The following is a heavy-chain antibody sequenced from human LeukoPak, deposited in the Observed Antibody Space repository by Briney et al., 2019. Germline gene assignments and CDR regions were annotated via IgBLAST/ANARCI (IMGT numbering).Heavy chain of an antibody. V-gene: IGHV3-7*01. J-gene: IGHJ4*02. CDR1: GYVFSNYW. CDR2: IKEDGSVI. CDR3: ATGRWFGEFAGSAFED. Sequence: SGGSLRLSCLGSGYVFSNYWMTWLRQAPGEGLEWVANIKEDGSVIYYADSVKGRFTISRDNAKNSVYLQMNSLRVEDTALYYCATGRWFGEFAGSAFEDWGQGTLVTVSS. D-gene: IGHD3-10*01.